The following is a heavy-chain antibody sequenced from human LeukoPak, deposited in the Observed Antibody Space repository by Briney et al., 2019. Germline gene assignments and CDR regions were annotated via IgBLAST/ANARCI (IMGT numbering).Heavy chain of an antibody. CDR1: GGFISSFY. CDR3: ARQVGAFDI. CDR2: IYYSGST. V-gene: IGHV4-59*08. J-gene: IGHJ3*02. Sequence: SKTLSLTCTVSGGFISSFYWSWIRQPRGKGLEWIGYIYYSGSTNYNPSLKSRVTISVDTSKNQFSLKLSSVTAADTAVYYCARQVGAFDIWGQGTMVTVSS.